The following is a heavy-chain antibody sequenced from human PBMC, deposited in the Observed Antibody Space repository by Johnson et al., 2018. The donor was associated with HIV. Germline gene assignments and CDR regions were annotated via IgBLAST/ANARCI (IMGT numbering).Heavy chain of an antibody. J-gene: IGHJ3*02. Sequence: HVQLVESGGGVVQPGGSLRLSCAASGFTFSKYGMHWVRQAPGKGLEWVAIILYDGTKKYYGDSVKGRFTISRDNYKNYLSLQMNSLRAEDTALYFCARDGRGEQLVGQGDAFDIWGQGTMVTVSS. D-gene: IGHD6-6*01. V-gene: IGHV3-33*01. CDR3: ARDGRGEQLVGQGDAFDI. CDR2: ILYDGTKK. CDR1: GFTFSKYG.